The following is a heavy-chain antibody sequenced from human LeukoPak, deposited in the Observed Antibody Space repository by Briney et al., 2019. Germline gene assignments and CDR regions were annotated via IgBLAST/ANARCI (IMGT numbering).Heavy chain of an antibody. D-gene: IGHD5-18*01. J-gene: IGHJ3*02. CDR1: GFTFSGSA. CDR2: IRSKANSYAT. CDR3: TRQDVGTGYSYGLDAFDI. V-gene: IGHV3-73*01. Sequence: PGGSLRLSCAASGFTFSGSAMHWVRQASGKGLEWVGRIRSKANSYATAYAASVKGRFTISRDDSKNTAYLQMNSLKTEDTAVYYCTRQDVGTGYSYGLDAFDIWGQGTVVTVSS.